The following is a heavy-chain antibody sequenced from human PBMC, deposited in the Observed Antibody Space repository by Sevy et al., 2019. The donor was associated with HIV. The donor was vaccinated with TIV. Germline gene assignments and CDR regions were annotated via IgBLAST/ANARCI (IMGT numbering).Heavy chain of an antibody. V-gene: IGHV4-30-4*01. CDR1: GGSISSGDYY. CDR2: IFYSGST. D-gene: IGHD3-22*01. J-gene: IGHJ4*02. CDR3: ARQRASSGYFYFDS. Sequence: SETLSLTCTVSGGSISSGDYYWSWIRHPPGKGLEWIGYIFYSGSTYFNPSLKSRVTISLDTSKSQFSLRLSSVTAADTAVFYCARQRASSGYFYFDSWGQGTLVTVSS.